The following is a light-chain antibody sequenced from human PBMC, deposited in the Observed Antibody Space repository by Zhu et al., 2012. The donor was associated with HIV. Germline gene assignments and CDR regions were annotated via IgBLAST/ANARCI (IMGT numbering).Light chain of an antibody. V-gene: IGKV3-20*01. CDR3: QQCGSSPGT. Sequence: DIVLTQSPGSLSLSPGEGDTLYCRASQSVNNNYLAWYQQKPGQAPSLLIYGASRRATGVPDRFSASGSGTDFTLTINNLEPEDSAMYYCQQCGSSPGTFGQGTKVEVK. J-gene: IGKJ1*01. CDR1: QSVNNNY. CDR2: GAS.